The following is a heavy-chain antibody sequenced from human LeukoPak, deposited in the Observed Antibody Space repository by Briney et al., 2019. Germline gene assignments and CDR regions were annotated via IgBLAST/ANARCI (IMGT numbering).Heavy chain of an antibody. CDR2: TSNHGNDG. D-gene: IGHD2-2*01. Sequence: GSLRLSCTDSGFGFSSYAMHWVRQSPGKGLEWVAVTSNHGNDGFYADSVKGRFTISRDNSKKTLYLQMDSLRPEDTGVYYCTRDRGAMNDFDYWGQGTLVTVSS. CDR1: GFGFSSYA. CDR3: TRDRGAMNDFDY. J-gene: IGHJ4*02. V-gene: IGHV3-30*01.